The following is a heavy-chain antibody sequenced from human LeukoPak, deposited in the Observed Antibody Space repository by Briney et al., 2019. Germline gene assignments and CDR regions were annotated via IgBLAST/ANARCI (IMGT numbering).Heavy chain of an antibody. CDR1: GGSISSYY. V-gene: IGHV4-4*07. Sequence: PSETLSLTCTVSGGSISSYYWSWIRQPAGKGLECIGRIYTSGSTNYNPSLKSRVIRSVDTSKNQFSLKLSSVTAADTAVYYCARPLSCGGSMDVWGQGTTVTVSS. CDR2: IYTSGST. CDR3: ARPLSCGGSMDV. J-gene: IGHJ6*02. D-gene: IGHD2-15*01.